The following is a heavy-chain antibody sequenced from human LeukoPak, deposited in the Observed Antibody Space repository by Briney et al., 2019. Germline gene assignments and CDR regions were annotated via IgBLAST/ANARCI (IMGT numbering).Heavy chain of an antibody. CDR2: IWYDGSNK. CDR1: GFTFSSYC. D-gene: IGHD5-18*01. J-gene: IGHJ4*02. V-gene: IGHV3-30*02. Sequence: PGGSLRLSCAASGFTFSSYCMHWVRQAPGKGLEWVAVIWYDGSNKYYADSVKGRFTISRDNSKNTLYLQMNSLRAEDTALYYCAKDRRLSGYSYGYDDWGQGTLVTVSS. CDR3: AKDRRLSGYSYGYDD.